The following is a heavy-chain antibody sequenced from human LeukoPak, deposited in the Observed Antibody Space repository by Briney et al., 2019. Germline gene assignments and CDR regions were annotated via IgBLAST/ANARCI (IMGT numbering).Heavy chain of an antibody. CDR2: INYSGST. CDR1: GGSISGYY. Sequence: SETLSLTCTVSGGSISGYYWSWIRQPPGKGLEWTGYINYSGSTNYNPALKSRVTISVATSKNQFSLKLSSVTAADTAIYYCARAVSGRFDYWGQGTLVTVSS. CDR3: ARAVSGRFDY. D-gene: IGHD6-19*01. V-gene: IGHV4-59*08. J-gene: IGHJ4*02.